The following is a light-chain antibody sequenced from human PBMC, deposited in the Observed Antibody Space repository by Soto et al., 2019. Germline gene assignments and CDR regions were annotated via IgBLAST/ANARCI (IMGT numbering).Light chain of an antibody. Sequence: QSALTQPASVSGSPGQSITISCTGSRSDVGGYNYVSWYQHHPGKAPKLIIYEVTNRPSGVSNRFSGSKSGNTASLTISGLQAEHESDYYCSSYTSRSTLEVFGAGTKLTVL. J-gene: IGLJ1*01. CDR2: EVT. V-gene: IGLV2-14*01. CDR1: RSDVGGYNY. CDR3: SSYTSRSTLEV.